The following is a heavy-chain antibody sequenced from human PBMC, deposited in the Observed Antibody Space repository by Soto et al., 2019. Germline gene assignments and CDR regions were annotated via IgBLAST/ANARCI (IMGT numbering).Heavy chain of an antibody. CDR1: GYTFTSYD. V-gene: IGHV1-8*01. CDR3: ARGPGGLWFGELPINWFDP. D-gene: IGHD3-10*01. CDR2: MNPNSGNT. Sequence: ASVKVSCKASGYTFTSYDINWVRQATGQGLEWMGWMNPNSGNTGYAQKFQGRVTMTRNTSISTAYMELSSLRSEDTAVYYCARGPGGLWFGELPINWFDPWGQGTLVTVSS. J-gene: IGHJ5*02.